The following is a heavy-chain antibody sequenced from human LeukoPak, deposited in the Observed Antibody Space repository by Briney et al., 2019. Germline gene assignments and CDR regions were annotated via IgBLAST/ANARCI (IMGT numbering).Heavy chain of an antibody. CDR3: AKDQGDPHDLFDY. CDR2: ISGSGGST. V-gene: IGHV3-23*01. Sequence: GGSLRLSCAASGFTFSRYWMSWVRQAPGKGLEWVSAISGSGGSTYYADSVKGRFTISRDNSKNTLYLQMNSLRAEDTAVYYCAKDQGDPHDLFDYWGQGTLVTVSS. CDR1: GFTFSRYW. D-gene: IGHD2-21*02. J-gene: IGHJ4*02.